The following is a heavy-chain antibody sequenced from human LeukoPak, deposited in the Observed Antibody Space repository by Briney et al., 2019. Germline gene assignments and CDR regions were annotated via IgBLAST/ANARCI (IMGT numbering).Heavy chain of an antibody. CDR2: INPNSGGT. J-gene: IGHJ5*02. Sequence: ASVKVSCKASGYTFTSYGISWVRQAPGQGLEWMGRINPNSGGTNYAQKFQGRVTMTRDTSISTAYMELSRLRSDDTAVYYCARGGIAVAVWFDPWGQGTLVTVSS. V-gene: IGHV1-2*06. CDR1: GYTFTSYG. D-gene: IGHD6-19*01. CDR3: ARGGIAVAVWFDP.